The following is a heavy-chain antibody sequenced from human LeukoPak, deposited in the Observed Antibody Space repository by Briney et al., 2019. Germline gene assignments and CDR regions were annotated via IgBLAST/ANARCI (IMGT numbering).Heavy chain of an antibody. CDR2: ISGRGGST. D-gene: IGHD6-6*01. CDR1: GFTFSSYA. J-gene: IGHJ4*02. CDR3: AKTQYSSSTLFGYDY. V-gene: IGHV3-23*01. Sequence: GGSLRLSCAASGFTFSSYAMSWVRQAPGKGLEWVSAISGRGGSTYYADSVKGRFTISRDNSKNTLYLQMNSLRAEDTAVYYCAKTQYSSSTLFGYDYWGQGTLVTVSS.